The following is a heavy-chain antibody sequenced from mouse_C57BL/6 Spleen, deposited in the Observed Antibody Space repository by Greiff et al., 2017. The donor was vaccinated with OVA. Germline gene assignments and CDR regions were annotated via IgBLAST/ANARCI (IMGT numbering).Heavy chain of an antibody. CDR1: GFSLTSYA. D-gene: IGHD1-1*01. Sequence: VKLMESGPGLVAPSQSLSITCTVSGFSLTSYAISWVRQPPGKGLEWLGVIWTGGGTNYNSALKSRLSISKDNSKSQVFLKMNSLQTDDTARYYCARRHYGSSSYWYFDVWGTGTTVTVSS. CDR2: IWTGGGT. CDR3: ARRHYGSSSYWYFDV. J-gene: IGHJ1*03. V-gene: IGHV2-9-1*01.